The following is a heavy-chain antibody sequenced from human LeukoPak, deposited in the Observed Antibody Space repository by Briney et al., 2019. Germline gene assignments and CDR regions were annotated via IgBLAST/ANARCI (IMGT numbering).Heavy chain of an antibody. CDR3: AKDLGSGGSPIDY. V-gene: IGHV3-9*01. CDR2: ISWNSGSI. J-gene: IGHJ4*02. CDR1: GFTFDDYA. Sequence: PGRSLRLSCAASGFTFDDYAMHWVRQAPGKGLEWVSGISWNSGSIGYADSVKGRFTISRDNAKNSLYLQMNSPRAEDTALYYCAKDLGSGGSPIDYWGQGTLVTVSS. D-gene: IGHD2-15*01.